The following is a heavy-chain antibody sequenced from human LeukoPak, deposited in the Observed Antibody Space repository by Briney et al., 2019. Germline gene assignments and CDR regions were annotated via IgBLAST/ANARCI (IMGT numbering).Heavy chain of an antibody. V-gene: IGHV3-7*01. Sequence: GGSLRLSCAASGFTFSSYWMSWVRQAPGKGLEWVANIKQDGSEKYYVDSVKGRSTISRDNAKNSLYLQMNSLRAEDTAVYYCARVGYVWGSYEDYFDYWGQGTLVTVSS. CDR1: GFTFSSYW. CDR3: ARVGYVWGSYEDYFDY. CDR2: IKQDGSEK. J-gene: IGHJ4*02. D-gene: IGHD3-16*01.